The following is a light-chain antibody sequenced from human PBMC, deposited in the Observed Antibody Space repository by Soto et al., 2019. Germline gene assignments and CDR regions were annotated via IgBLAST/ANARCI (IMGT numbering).Light chain of an antibody. CDR1: QSISSW. CDR3: QQYNSHSSYT. V-gene: IGKV1-5*03. CDR2: KAS. Sequence: DIQMTQSPSTLSASVGDRVTITCRASQSISSWLAWYQQKSGKAPKLLIYKASSLGSGVPSRFSGSGSGTEFTLTISSLQPDDFATYYCQQYNSHSSYTFGQGTKLEIK. J-gene: IGKJ2*01.